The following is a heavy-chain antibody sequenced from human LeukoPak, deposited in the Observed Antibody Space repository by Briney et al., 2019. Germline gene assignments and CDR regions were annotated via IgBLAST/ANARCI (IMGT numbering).Heavy chain of an antibody. D-gene: IGHD4-23*01. CDR1: GGSISGSSYN. CDR3: ARLPSYGGNDYYYYMDV. J-gene: IGHJ6*03. Sequence: PSETLSLTCSVFGGSISGSSYNWGWVRQPPGKGLEWIGIMYYSGSTNYNPSLKSRVTISVDTSKNQFSLKLSSVTAADTAVYYGARLPSYGGNDYYYYMDVWGKGTTVTVSS. CDR2: MYYSGST. V-gene: IGHV4-39*01.